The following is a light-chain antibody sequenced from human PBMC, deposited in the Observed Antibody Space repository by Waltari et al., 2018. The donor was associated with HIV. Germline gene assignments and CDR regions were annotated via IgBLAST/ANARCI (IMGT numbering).Light chain of an antibody. Sequence: HSALTQPASVSGPPGQSVTVSCSGISVGADLYNFVSWYQPNPGKAPLLILSGVVNRSPGIPYRISGSKSDATASLTISGLQSDDEAFYYCATHSTTDFLLFGGGTKLTVL. CDR2: GVV. J-gene: IGLJ2*01. CDR1: SVGADLYNF. V-gene: IGLV2-14*01. CDR3: ATHSTTDFLL.